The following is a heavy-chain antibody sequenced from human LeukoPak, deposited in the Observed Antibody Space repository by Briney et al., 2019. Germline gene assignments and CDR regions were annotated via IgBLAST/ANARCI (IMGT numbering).Heavy chain of an antibody. J-gene: IGHJ4*02. CDR3: AASPGYQLSDD. V-gene: IGHV1-46*01. Sequence: GASVKVSCKGPVDSFSSFYVHWMRQAPGQRLEWMGLISPLGDSTEYAQTFQDRVAMTRDTSTDTAYMEVRSLRSDDTALYYCAASPGYQLSDDWGQGTLIIVSS. CDR2: ISPLGDST. CDR1: VDSFSSFY. D-gene: IGHD1-1*01.